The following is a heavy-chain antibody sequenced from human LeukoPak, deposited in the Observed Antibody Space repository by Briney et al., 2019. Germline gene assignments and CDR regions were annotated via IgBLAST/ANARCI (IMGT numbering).Heavy chain of an antibody. CDR3: AAGAGWLIDW. CDR1: GFSFSSYA. J-gene: IGHJ4*02. Sequence: GGSLRLSCAVSGFSFSSYAMSWVRQAPGKGLEWVSALSGSGGSTYYADSVKGRFSISRDNSKNTLYLQMDSLRAEDTAVYYCAAGAGWLIDWWGQGTLVTVSS. V-gene: IGHV3-23*01. D-gene: IGHD6-19*01. CDR2: LSGSGGST.